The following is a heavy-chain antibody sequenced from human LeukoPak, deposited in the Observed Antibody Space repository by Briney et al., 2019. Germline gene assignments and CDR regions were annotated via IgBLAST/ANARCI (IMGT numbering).Heavy chain of an antibody. Sequence: GGSLRLSCAASGFTFSSYSMNWVRQAAGKGLQWVSYISSSSNAIYYADSVKGRFTISRDNAKNSLYLQMNSLRAEDTAVYYCARDRGSCSLLFPFDIWGQGTMVTVSS. CDR3: ARDRGSCSLLFPFDI. D-gene: IGHD2-2*01. V-gene: IGHV3-48*01. CDR2: ISSSSNAI. J-gene: IGHJ3*02. CDR1: GFTFSSYS.